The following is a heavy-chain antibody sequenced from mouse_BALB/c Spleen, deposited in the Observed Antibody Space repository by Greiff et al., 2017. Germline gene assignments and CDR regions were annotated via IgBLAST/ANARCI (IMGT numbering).Heavy chain of an antibody. D-gene: IGHD2-14*01. Sequence: EVKLVESGPELVKPGASVKIPCKASGYTFTDYNMDWVKQSHGKSLEWIGDINPNNGGTIYNQKFKGKATLTVDKSSSTAYMELRSLTSEDTAVYYCARRASYYRYDWFAYWGQGTLVTVSA. CDR2: INPNNGGT. J-gene: IGHJ3*01. CDR3: ARRASYYRYDWFAY. CDR1: GYTFTDYN. V-gene: IGHV1-18*01.